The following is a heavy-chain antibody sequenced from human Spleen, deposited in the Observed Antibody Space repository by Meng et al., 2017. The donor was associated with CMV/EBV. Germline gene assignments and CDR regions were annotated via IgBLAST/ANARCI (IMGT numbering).Heavy chain of an antibody. D-gene: IGHD5-24*01. J-gene: IGHJ4*02. CDR3: ARSDSRDGYSQIDY. CDR1: GFTFSSYA. CDR2: ISYDGSNK. Sequence: GRSLRLSCAASGFTFSSYAMHWVRQAPGKGLEWVAVISYDGSNKYYADSVKGRFTISRDNSKNTLYLQMNSLRAEDTAVYYCARSDSRDGYSQIDYWGQGTLVTVSS. V-gene: IGHV3-30-3*01.